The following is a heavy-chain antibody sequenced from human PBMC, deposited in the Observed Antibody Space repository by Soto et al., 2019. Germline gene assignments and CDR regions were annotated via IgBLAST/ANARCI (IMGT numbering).Heavy chain of an antibody. V-gene: IGHV4-39*01. J-gene: IGHJ4*02. Sequence: QLQLQESDPGLVKPSETLSLTCTVSGGSISRTSSYWGWIRQPPGKGLEWIGNIYYSGNTYYNPSLKSRVTISVDTSKNQFSLKLSSVTAADTAVYYCARHALDYGDSMDYWGQGTLVTVSS. D-gene: IGHD4-17*01. CDR2: IYYSGNT. CDR3: ARHALDYGDSMDY. CDR1: GGSISRTSSY.